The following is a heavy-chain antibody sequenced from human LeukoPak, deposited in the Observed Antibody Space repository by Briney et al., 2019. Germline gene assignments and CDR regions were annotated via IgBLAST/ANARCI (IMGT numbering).Heavy chain of an antibody. J-gene: IGHJ4*02. V-gene: IGHV1-2*02. CDR1: GYTFTVYN. D-gene: IGHD5-12*01. CDR3: ARLRADHLAY. Sequence: ASVKVSCKAPGYTFTVYNRHWVRQAPGQGLEWMGWINPNSGGTNYAQKFQGRVTMTRDTSISTAYMELSRLRSDDTAVYYCARLRADHLAYWGQGTLVTVSS. CDR2: INPNSGGT.